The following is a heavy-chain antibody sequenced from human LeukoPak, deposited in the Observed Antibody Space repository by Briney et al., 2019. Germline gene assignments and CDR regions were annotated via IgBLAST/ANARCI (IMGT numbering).Heavy chain of an antibody. CDR2: IIPIFGTA. V-gene: IGHV1-69*13. CDR1: GGTFSSYA. Sequence: SAKVSCKASGGTFSSYAISWVRQAPGQGLEWMGGIIPIFGTANYAQKFQGRVTITADESTSTAYMELSSLRSEDTAVYYCARVPGITAAGSPSAWFDPWGQGTLVTVSS. CDR3: ARVPGITAAGSPSAWFDP. D-gene: IGHD6-13*01. J-gene: IGHJ5*02.